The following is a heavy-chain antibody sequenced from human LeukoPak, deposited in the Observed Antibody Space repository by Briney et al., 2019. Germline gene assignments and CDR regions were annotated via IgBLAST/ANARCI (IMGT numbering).Heavy chain of an antibody. J-gene: IGHJ4*02. CDR3: ARGGDYYDSSGYYLSHFDY. CDR2: INPSGGST. CDR1: GYTFTSYY. Sequence: GASVKVSCKASGYTFTSYYMHWVRQAPGQGLEWMGIINPSGGSTSYAQKFQGRVTMTRDTSTSTVYMELRSLRSDDTAVYYCARGGDYYDSSGYYLSHFDYWGQGTLVTVSS. D-gene: IGHD3-22*01. V-gene: IGHV1-46*01.